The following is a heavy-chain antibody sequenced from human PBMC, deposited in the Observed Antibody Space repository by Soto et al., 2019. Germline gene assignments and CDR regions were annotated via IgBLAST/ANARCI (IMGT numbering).Heavy chain of an antibody. V-gene: IGHV4-34*02. CDR1: GGSLRGSY. Sequence: QVHLQQWGAGLLKPSETLSLTCGVYGGSLRGSYWSWIRQPPRKALEWLGKVTHSGTTTFNPSLTSRVSVTVDMSDTQFSLKLTSVPAADTAVYYCARGHIPVYGPVPDDFDSWGQGTLVTVSS. CDR2: VTHSGTT. CDR3: ARGHIPVYGPVPDDFDS. J-gene: IGHJ4*02. D-gene: IGHD2-21*01.